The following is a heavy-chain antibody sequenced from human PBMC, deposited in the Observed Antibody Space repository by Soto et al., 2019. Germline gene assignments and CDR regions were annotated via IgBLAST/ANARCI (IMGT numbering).Heavy chain of an antibody. CDR1: GFTFSSYS. CDR3: ARDMDSGGYGAFDI. Sequence: EVQLVESGGGLVQPGGSLRLSCAASGFTFSSYSMNWVRQAPGKGLEWVSYISSIDRTIYYVDSVKDRFTISRDNAKNSLYLQMNSLRDEDTAVYYCARDMDSGGYGAFDIWGQGTMVTVSS. D-gene: IGHD3-22*01. V-gene: IGHV3-48*02. J-gene: IGHJ3*02. CDR2: ISSIDRTI.